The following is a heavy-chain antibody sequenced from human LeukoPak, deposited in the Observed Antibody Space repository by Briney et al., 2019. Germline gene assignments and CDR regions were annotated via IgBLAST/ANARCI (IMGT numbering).Heavy chain of an antibody. CDR3: ARDLRYSYGYGYYFDY. CDR1: GYSISSGYY. D-gene: IGHD5-18*01. CDR2: IYYSGST. Sequence: SETLSLTCTVSGYSISSGYYWGWIRQPPGKGLEWIGSIYYSGSTYYNPSLKSRVTISVDTSKNQFSLKLSSVTAADTAVYYCARDLRYSYGYGYYFDYWGQGTLVTVSS. J-gene: IGHJ4*02. V-gene: IGHV4-38-2*02.